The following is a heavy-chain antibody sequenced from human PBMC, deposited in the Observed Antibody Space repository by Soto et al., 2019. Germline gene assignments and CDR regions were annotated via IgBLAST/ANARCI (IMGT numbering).Heavy chain of an antibody. D-gene: IGHD3-16*01. CDR1: GYTFIGYY. CDR3: GRGGGGYDYIWGRRIDY. V-gene: IGHV1-2*02. J-gene: IGHJ4*02. Sequence: ASVKVSCKASGYTFIGYYMHWVRQAPGQGLAWMGWINPNGGDANYAQKFQGRNTMTRDTSISTIYMELSSLRSADTAVYYCGRGGGGYDYIWGRRIDYWGQGTLVTVS. CDR2: INPNGGDA.